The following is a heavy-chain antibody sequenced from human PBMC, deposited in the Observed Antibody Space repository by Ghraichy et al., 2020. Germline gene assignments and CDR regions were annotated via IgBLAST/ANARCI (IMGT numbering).Heavy chain of an antibody. J-gene: IGHJ4*02. D-gene: IGHD1-26*01. CDR2: ISWNSGSI. CDR3: AKGGGLGYYFDH. CDR1: GFTFDDYA. Sequence: GGSLRLSCAASGFTFDDYAMHWVRQAPGKGLEWVSGISWNSGSIGYADSVKGRFTISRDNAKNSLYLQMNSLRAEDTALYYCAKGGGLGYYFDHRGQGTLVTVSS. V-gene: IGHV3-9*01.